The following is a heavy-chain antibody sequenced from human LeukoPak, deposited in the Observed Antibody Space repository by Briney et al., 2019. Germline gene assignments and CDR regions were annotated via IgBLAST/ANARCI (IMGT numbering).Heavy chain of an antibody. CDR3: ARLCGGDCYSLFDY. CDR2: IYYSGST. CDR1: GGSISSSSYY. J-gene: IGHJ4*02. Sequence: PSDTLSLTCTVSGGSISSSSYYWGWIRQPPGKGLEWIGSIYYSGSTYYNPSLKSRVTISVDTSKNQFSLKLSSVTAADTAVYYCARLCGGDCYSLFDYWGQGTLVTVSS. V-gene: IGHV4-39*01. D-gene: IGHD2-21*01.